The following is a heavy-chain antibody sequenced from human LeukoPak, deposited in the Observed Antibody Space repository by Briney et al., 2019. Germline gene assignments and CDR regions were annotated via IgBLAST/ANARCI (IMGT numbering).Heavy chain of an antibody. V-gene: IGHV3-33*01. D-gene: IGHD2-15*01. CDR1: GFTFSSYG. CDR3: ARAGYCSGGSCYGSDY. Sequence: GGSLRLSCAASGFTFSSYGMHWVRQAPGKGLEWVAAIWYDGSIQYYADSVKGRFTISRDNSKNTLYLQMDSLRAEDTAVNYCARAGYCSGGSCYGSDYWGQGTLVSVSS. CDR2: IWYDGSIQ. J-gene: IGHJ4*02.